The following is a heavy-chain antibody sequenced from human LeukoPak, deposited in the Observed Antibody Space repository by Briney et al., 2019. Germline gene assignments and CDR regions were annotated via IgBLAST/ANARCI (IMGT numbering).Heavy chain of an antibody. Sequence: GGSLRLSCAASGFTFSSYAMSWVRQAPGKGLEWVSAISGSGGSTYYADSVKGRFTISRDNSKNTLYLQMNSLRAEDTAVYYCAKAQSRYSSSLNHDALDIWGQGTMVTVSS. J-gene: IGHJ3*02. CDR1: GFTFSSYA. CDR3: AKAQSRYSSSLNHDALDI. V-gene: IGHV3-23*01. D-gene: IGHD6-13*01. CDR2: ISGSGGST.